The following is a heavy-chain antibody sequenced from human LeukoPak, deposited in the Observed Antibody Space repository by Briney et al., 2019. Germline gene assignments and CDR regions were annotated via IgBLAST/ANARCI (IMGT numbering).Heavy chain of an antibody. D-gene: IGHD5-18*01. CDR2: INPSDDTR. V-gene: IGHV1-46*01. Sequence: ASVKVFCKASGYTFTNYYMHWVRQAPGQGLEWMGVINPSDDTRYSLQRFQGRVTVTRDTSTSTVFLELTSLRSEDTAVYYCARSRGGHNYGLEVSWGQGTLVTVSS. CDR3: ARSRGGHNYGLEVS. J-gene: IGHJ5*02. CDR1: GYTFTNYY.